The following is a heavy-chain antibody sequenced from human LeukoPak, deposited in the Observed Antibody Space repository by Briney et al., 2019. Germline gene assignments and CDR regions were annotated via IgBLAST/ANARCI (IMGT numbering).Heavy chain of an antibody. J-gene: IGHJ4*02. CDR2: IRCDGSNK. D-gene: IGHD3-22*01. V-gene: IGHV3-30*02. CDR1: GFTFGDYA. Sequence: GGSLRLSCAASGFTFGDYAMHWVRQAPGKGLEWVSVIRCDGSNKDYADSVKGRFTISRDNSKNTLYLQMNSLRDEDTALYYCEKDQSVFYDSSGYLGYWGQGTMVTVSS. CDR3: EKDQSVFYDSSGYLGY.